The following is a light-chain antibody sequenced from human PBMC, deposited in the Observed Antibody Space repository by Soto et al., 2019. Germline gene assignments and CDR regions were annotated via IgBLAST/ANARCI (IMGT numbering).Light chain of an antibody. J-gene: IGLJ1*01. CDR3: NSYTSRTTGV. CDR1: RSDIGDSDY. Sequence: QSALTQPASVSGSPGQSVTISCTGTRSDIGDSDYVSWYQQHPGKAPKLLIFEVNNRPSGVSTRFSGSKSGATASLTISGIQAEDEADYYCNSYTSRTTGVFGTGTKLTVL. CDR2: EVN. V-gene: IGLV2-14*03.